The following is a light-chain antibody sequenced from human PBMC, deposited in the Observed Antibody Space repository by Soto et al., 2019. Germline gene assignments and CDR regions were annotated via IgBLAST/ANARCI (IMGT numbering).Light chain of an antibody. Sequence: QSALTQPASVSGSPGQSITISCTGTSSDVGGYNYVSWYQQHPGKAPKLMIYDVGNRPSGVSNRFSGSKSGNTASLTISGLQAEDEADYYCSSPSSISNIVIFGGGTKVTVL. J-gene: IGLJ2*01. CDR2: DVG. CDR3: SSPSSISNIVI. V-gene: IGLV2-14*01. CDR1: SSDVGGYNY.